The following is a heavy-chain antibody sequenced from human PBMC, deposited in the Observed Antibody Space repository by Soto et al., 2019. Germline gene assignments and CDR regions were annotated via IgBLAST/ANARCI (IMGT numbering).Heavy chain of an antibody. D-gene: IGHD3-10*01. CDR2: MNPNSGNT. CDR3: AVDSRSGSATYHASDN. Sequence: ASLKVSCKASGYTFTSYDINWWRQATGQGLEWMGWMNPNSGNTGYAQKFQGRVTMTRNTSISTAYMELSSLRSEDTAVYYGAVDSRSGSATYHASDNWGQGTMVTAS. J-gene: IGHJ3*02. V-gene: IGHV1-8*01. CDR1: GYTFTSYD.